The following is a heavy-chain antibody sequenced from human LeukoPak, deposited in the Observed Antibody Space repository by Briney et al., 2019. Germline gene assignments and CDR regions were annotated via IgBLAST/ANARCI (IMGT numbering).Heavy chain of an antibody. CDR2: ISSSSSYP. V-gene: IGHV3-11*05. J-gene: IGHJ4*02. D-gene: IGHD6-13*01. CDR3: PGDGGIAAAFSIY. Sequence: GGSLRLSCAASGFTLSDYYMSWIRQAPRKGLDWVSYISSSSSYPHYADSVKGRFTISRDNAKNSLYRQMNSLRAEDTAVFYCPGDGGIAAAFSIYWGQGNLGTVSS. CDR1: GFTLSDYY.